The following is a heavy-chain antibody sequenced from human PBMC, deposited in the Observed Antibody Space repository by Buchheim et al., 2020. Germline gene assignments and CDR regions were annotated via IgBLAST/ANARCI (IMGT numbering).Heavy chain of an antibody. CDR3: AKDRDYYEGVG. Sequence: QVQLVESGGGVVQPGRSLRLSCAASGFTFSSYGMHWVRQAPGKGLEWVAVISYDGSNKYYADSVKGRFTISRDNSKNTLYLQMNSLRAEDTAVYYCAKDRDYYEGVGWGQGTL. CDR1: GFTFSSYG. V-gene: IGHV3-30*18. CDR2: ISYDGSNK. J-gene: IGHJ4*02. D-gene: IGHD3-22*01.